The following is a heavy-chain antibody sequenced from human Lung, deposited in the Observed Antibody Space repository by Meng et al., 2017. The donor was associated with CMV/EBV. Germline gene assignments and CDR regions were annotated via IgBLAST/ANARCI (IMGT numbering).Heavy chain of an antibody. J-gene: IGHJ6*02. CDR3: ASEGLALTQQLVPYGMDV. Sequence: ASVKVSXKASGYTFTGYYMHWVRQAPGQGLEWMGWINPNSGGTNYAQKFQGRVTMTRDTSISTAYMELSRVKSDDTAVYYCASEGLALTQQLVPYGMDVWGQGNXVNGAS. D-gene: IGHD6-13*01. CDR1: GYTFTGYY. CDR2: INPNSGGT. V-gene: IGHV1-2*02.